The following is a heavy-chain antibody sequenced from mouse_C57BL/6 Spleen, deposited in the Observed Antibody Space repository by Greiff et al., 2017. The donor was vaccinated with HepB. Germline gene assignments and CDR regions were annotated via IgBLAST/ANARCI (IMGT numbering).Heavy chain of an antibody. Sequence: QVQLKQSGAELAKPGASVKLSCKASGYTFTSYWMHWVKQRPGQGLEWIGYINPSSGYTKYNQKFKDKATLTADKSSSTAYMQLSSLTYEDSAVYYCARNYDYDVRYFDYWGQGTTLTVSS. CDR2: INPSSGYT. D-gene: IGHD2-4*01. CDR1: GYTFTSYW. CDR3: ARNYDYDVRYFDY. J-gene: IGHJ2*01. V-gene: IGHV1-7*01.